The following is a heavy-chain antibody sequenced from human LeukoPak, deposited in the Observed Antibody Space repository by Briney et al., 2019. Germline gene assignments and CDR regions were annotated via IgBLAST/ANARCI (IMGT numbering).Heavy chain of an antibody. CDR1: GFTFSSYA. V-gene: IGHV3-30-3*01. CDR2: ISYDGSNK. D-gene: IGHD6-19*01. CDR3: ARERVSGWRPIFDY. Sequence: GGSLRLSCAASGFTFSSYAMHWVRQAPGKGLEWVAVISYDGSNKYYADSVKGRFTISRDNSKNTLYLQMNSLRAEDTAVYYCARERVSGWRPIFDYWGQGTLVTVSS. J-gene: IGHJ4*02.